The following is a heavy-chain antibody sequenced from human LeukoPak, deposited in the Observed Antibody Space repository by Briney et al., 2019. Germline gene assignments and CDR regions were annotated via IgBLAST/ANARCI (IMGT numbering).Heavy chain of an antibody. J-gene: IGHJ4*01. CDR2: ISFRGTP. D-gene: IGHD1-14*01. Sequence: SETLSLTCTVSGDSINSGSYYWGWIRQPPGKGLEWIGSISFRGTPPYNPSLRSRVTMSVDTSKNQFSLNLKSVTAADTAVFYCARTTLLWYFDNWGPGALVAVSS. V-gene: IGHV4-39*01. CDR1: GDSINSGSYY. CDR3: ARTTLLWYFDN.